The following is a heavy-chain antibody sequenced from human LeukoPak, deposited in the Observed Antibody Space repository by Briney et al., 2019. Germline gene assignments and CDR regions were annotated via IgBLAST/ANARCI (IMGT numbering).Heavy chain of an antibody. CDR2: ISSSSSYI. J-gene: IGHJ4*02. Sequence: PGGSLRLSCAASGFTFSSYSMNWVRQAPGKGLEWVSSISSSSSYIYYADSVKGRFTISRDNAKNSLYLQMNSLRAEDTAVYYCARVSPGNYANYFDYWGQGTLVTVSS. CDR1: GFTFSSYS. CDR3: ARVSPGNYANYFDY. D-gene: IGHD1-7*01. V-gene: IGHV3-21*01.